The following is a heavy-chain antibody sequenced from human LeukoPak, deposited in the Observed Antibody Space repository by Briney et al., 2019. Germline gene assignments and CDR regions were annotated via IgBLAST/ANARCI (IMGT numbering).Heavy chain of an antibody. Sequence: GGSLRLSCAASGFTFSGYWMHWVRQAPGKGLVWVSHIDSDGSSTNYADSVKGRFTISRDNAKNTLYLQMISLRAEDTALYYCSSTDDYADENYWGQGTLVTVSS. CDR1: GFTFSGYW. J-gene: IGHJ4*02. CDR3: SSTDDYADENY. V-gene: IGHV3-74*01. D-gene: IGHD4-17*01. CDR2: IDSDGSST.